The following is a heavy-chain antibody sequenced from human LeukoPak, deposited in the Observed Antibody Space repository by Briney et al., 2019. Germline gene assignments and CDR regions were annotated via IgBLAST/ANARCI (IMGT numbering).Heavy chain of an antibody. CDR3: AHRLTYYYDSSGFDY. V-gene: IGHV2-5*02. D-gene: IGHD3-22*01. CDR2: IYWDDDK. Sequence: SGPTLVNPTQTLTLTCTFSGFSLRTRGVGVGWIRQPPGKALEWLPLIYWDDDKRYSPPLKSRLTITKDTSKTQVVLTMTNMDPVDTATYYCAHRLTYYYDSSGFDYWGQGTLVTVSS. J-gene: IGHJ4*02. CDR1: GFSLRTRGVG.